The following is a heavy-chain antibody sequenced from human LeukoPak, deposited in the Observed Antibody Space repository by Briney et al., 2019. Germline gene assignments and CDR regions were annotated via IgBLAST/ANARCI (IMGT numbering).Heavy chain of an antibody. Sequence: GGSLRLSCAASGFTFSSYAMSWVRQAPGKGLEWVSAISGSGGSTYYADSVKGRFTISRDNAKNSLYLQMNSLRAEDTAVYYCARDEGTPGAFDIWSQGTMVTVSS. CDR3: ARDEGTPGAFDI. CDR2: ISGSGGST. J-gene: IGHJ3*02. D-gene: IGHD3-10*01. V-gene: IGHV3-23*01. CDR1: GFTFSSYA.